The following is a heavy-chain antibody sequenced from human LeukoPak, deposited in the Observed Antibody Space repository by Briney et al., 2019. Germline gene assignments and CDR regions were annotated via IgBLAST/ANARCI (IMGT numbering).Heavy chain of an antibody. Sequence: SETLSLTCTVSGVSITSGGYYWSWIRQPPGKGLEWIGYIYYSGTTYYNPSLKSRVTISVDTSKNHFSLKLSSVTAADTAVYYCARTHGPMVRGVLPRNPDGLNNGAPFDPWGQGTLVTVSS. CDR3: ARTHGPMVRGVLPRNPDGLNNGAPFDP. CDR1: GVSITSGGYY. J-gene: IGHJ5*02. V-gene: IGHV4-30-4*01. CDR2: IYYSGTT. D-gene: IGHD3-10*01.